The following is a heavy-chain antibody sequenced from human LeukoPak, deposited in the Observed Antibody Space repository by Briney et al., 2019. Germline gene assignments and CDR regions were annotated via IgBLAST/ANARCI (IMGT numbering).Heavy chain of an antibody. CDR1: GFTVSSNY. CDR2: IYSGGST. V-gene: IGHV3-53*01. Sequence: SGGSLRLSCAASGFTVSSNYMSWVRQARGKGLEWVSVIYSGGSTYYADSAKGRFTISRDNSKNTLYLQMNSLRAEDTAVYYCARDHEYSGDYWGQGTLVTVSS. CDR3: ARDHEYSGDY. D-gene: IGHD6-6*01. J-gene: IGHJ4*02.